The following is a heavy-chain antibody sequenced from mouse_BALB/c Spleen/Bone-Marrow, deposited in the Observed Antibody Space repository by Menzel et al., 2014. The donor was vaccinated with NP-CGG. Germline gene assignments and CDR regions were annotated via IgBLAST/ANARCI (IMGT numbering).Heavy chain of an antibody. CDR3: ARFPMDY. J-gene: IGHJ4*01. Sequence: DVMLVESGGGLVQPGGSLRLSCTTSGFTFTDYYMSWVRQPPGKALEWLAFIRNKAYGYTTEYSASVRGRFTISRDNSQSILYLQTNTLRAEDSATYYCARFPMDYWGQGTSVTVSS. CDR1: GFTFTDYY. V-gene: IGHV7-3*02. CDR2: IRNKAYGYTT.